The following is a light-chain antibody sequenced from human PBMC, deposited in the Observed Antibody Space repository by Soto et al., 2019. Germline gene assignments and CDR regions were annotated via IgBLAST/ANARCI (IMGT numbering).Light chain of an antibody. Sequence: QSALTQPASVSGSPGQSITISCTGTSSDVGGYDYVSWYQQHPGKVPKLIVYEVSNRPSGVSDRFSGSKSGNTASLTISGLQAEDEADYYCSSYTSSTTLDVLFGRGTKVTVL. J-gene: IGLJ2*01. V-gene: IGLV2-14*01. CDR2: EVS. CDR3: SSYTSSTTLDVL. CDR1: SSDVGGYDY.